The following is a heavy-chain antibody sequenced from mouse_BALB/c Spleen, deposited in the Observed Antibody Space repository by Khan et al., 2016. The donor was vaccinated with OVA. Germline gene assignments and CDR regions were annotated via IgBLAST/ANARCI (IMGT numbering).Heavy chain of an antibody. CDR2: IFPGGGST. CDR1: GYTFTSYD. CDR3: ARVWYGGFSY. D-gene: IGHD2-10*02. V-gene: IGHV1-85*01. Sequence: QVQLKQSGAELVKPGASVKLSCKASGYTFTSYDINWVRQRPEQGLEWIGWIFPGGGSTKYNEKFKDKATMTTDKSSSTAYMQLSRLTSADSAFYFCARVWYGGFSYWGQGTLVTVSA. J-gene: IGHJ3*01.